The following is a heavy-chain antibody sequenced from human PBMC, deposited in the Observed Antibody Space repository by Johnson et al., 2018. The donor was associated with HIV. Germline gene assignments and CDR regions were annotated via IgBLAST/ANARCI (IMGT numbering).Heavy chain of an antibody. V-gene: IGHV3-66*03. CDR2: IYSGGGT. Sequence: MQLVESGGGLIQPGGSLRLSCAASGFTVSSNYMSWVRQAPGKGLEWVSVIYSGGGTYYADSVKGRFTISRDNSKNTLYFQMNSLRAEDTAVYYCAGKTGYDAFDIWGQGTMVTVSS. CDR3: AGKTGYDAFDI. J-gene: IGHJ3*02. D-gene: IGHD7-27*01. CDR1: GFTVSSNY.